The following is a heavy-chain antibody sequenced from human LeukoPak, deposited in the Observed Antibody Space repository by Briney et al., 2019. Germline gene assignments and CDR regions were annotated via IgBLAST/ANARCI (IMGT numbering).Heavy chain of an antibody. CDR2: ISGSGGST. D-gene: IGHD3-3*01. J-gene: IGHJ4*02. CDR3: AKGTRRETIFGIIIRYFDY. Sequence: PGGSLRLSCAASGFTFSSYAMSWVRQAPGKGLEWVSAISGSGGSTYYADSVKGRFTISRDNSKNTLYLQMNSLRAEDTAVYYCAKGTRRETIFGIIIRYFDYWGQGTLVTVSS. CDR1: GFTFSSYA. V-gene: IGHV3-23*01.